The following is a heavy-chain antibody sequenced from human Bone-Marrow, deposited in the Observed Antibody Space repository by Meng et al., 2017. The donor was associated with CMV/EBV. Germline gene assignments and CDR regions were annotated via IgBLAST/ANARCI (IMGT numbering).Heavy chain of an antibody. D-gene: IGHD2-21*01. Sequence: GGSLRLSCAASGFTFSSYGMHWVRQAPGKGLEWVAVIWYDGSNKYYADSVKGRFTISRDNSKNTLYLQMNSLRAEDTALYYCAKDIGRAAHCGGDCYFDPWGQGTLVTVSS. V-gene: IGHV3-30*02. CDR1: GFTFSSYG. CDR2: IWYDGSNK. CDR3: AKDIGRAAHCGGDCYFDP. J-gene: IGHJ5*02.